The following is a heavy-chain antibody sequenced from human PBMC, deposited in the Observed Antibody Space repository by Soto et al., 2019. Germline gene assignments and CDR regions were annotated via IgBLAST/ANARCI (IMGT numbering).Heavy chain of an antibody. J-gene: IGHJ4*02. CDR3: ARPGRVLTSVWFFDY. V-gene: IGHV4-31*03. D-gene: IGHD2-21*02. Sequence: SETLSLTCTVSGGSISSGGYYWSWIRQHPGKGLEWIRYIYYSGSTYYNPSLKSRVTISVDTSKNQFSLKLSSVTAADTAMYYCARPGRVLTSVWFFDYWGQGTLVTVSS. CDR1: GGSISSGGYY. CDR2: IYYSGST.